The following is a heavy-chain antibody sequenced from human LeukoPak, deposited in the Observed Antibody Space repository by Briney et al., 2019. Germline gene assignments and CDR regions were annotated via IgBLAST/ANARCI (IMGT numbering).Heavy chain of an antibody. D-gene: IGHD2-2*01. J-gene: IGHJ5*02. Sequence: PSETLSLTCTVSGGSISSYYWSWIRQPAGKGLEWIGRIYTSGGTNYNPSLKSRVTMSVDTSKNQFSLKLSSVTAADTAVYYCARDRYCSSTSCYFGSTGWFDPWGQGTLVTVSS. CDR1: GGSISSYY. CDR2: IYTSGGT. CDR3: ARDRYCSSTSCYFGSTGWFDP. V-gene: IGHV4-4*07.